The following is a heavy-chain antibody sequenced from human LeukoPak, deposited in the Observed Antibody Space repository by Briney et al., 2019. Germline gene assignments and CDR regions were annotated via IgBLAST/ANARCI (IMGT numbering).Heavy chain of an antibody. D-gene: IGHD1-20*01. V-gene: IGHV1-69*04. CDR1: GGTFSSYA. CDR3: ARGINWNDLDF. Sequence: SVKVSCKASGGTFSSYAISWVRQAPGQGLEWMGRIIPILGIANYAQKFQGRVTITADKSTSTAYMELSSLRSEDTSVYYCARGINWNDLDFWGQGTLVTVSS. CDR2: IIPILGIA. J-gene: IGHJ4*02.